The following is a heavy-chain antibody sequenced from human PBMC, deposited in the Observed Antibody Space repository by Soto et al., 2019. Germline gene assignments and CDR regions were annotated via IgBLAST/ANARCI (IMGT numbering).Heavy chain of an antibody. CDR1: GGTFSSYA. CDR3: ARTYCTNGVCYWARMDV. J-gene: IGHJ6*02. D-gene: IGHD2-8*01. V-gene: IGHV1-69*06. CDR2: IIPIFGTA. Sequence: VASVKVSCKASGGTFSSYAISWLRQAPGQGLEWMGGIIPIFGTANYAQKFQGRVTITADKSTSTAYMELSSLRSEDTAVYYCARTYCTNGVCYWARMDVWGQGTTVTVSS.